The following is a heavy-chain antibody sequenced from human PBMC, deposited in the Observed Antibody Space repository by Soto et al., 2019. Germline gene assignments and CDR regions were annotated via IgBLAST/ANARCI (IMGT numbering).Heavy chain of an antibody. CDR2: INSDGSST. D-gene: IGHD2-15*01. CDR1: GFTFRSYW. Sequence: PGGSLRLSCAASGFTFRSYWMQWVRQAPGKGLVWVSWINSDGSSTSCADSVKGRFTISRDNAKNTLYLQMNSLRAEDTAVYYCASGGRSLNFDSWGQGTLVTVSS. CDR3: ASGGRSLNFDS. V-gene: IGHV3-74*01. J-gene: IGHJ4*02.